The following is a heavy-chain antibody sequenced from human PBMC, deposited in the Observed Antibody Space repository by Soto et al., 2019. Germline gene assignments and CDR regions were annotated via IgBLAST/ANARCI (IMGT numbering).Heavy chain of an antibody. J-gene: IGHJ4*02. Sequence: QVKLVQSGAEVKKPGASVKVSCKASGYTFTDYGLNWVRQAPGQGLEWLGWISAYNGNTIYAHKVQSRVTMTTDTSTTTVDMELRSMRSDDTAMYYCARNIIGDTLFDYWGQGTLVTVSS. D-gene: IGHD1-20*01. CDR3: ARNIIGDTLFDY. V-gene: IGHV1-18*01. CDR2: ISAYNGNT. CDR1: GYTFTDYG.